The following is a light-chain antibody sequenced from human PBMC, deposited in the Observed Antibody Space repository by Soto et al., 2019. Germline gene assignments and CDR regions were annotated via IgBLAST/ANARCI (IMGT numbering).Light chain of an antibody. CDR1: QGIRNF. V-gene: IGKV1-27*01. CDR3: QKYSSVPV. CDR2: AAS. J-gene: IGKJ3*01. Sequence: DIQMTQSPTSLSASVGDRVTITCRASQGIRNFVAWYQQKPGKAPKLLIYAASTLQSGVPSRFSGSGSGTDFTLTINSLQTEDVATYSCQKYSSVPVFGPGTKVEI.